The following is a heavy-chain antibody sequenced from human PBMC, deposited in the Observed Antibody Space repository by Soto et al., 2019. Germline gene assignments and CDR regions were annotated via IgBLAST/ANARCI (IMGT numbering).Heavy chain of an antibody. J-gene: IGHJ6*02. Sequence: PSQTLSLTCAISGDSVSSNSAAWNWIRQSPSRGLEWLGRTYYRSKWYNDYAVSVKSRITINPDTSKNQFSLQLNSVTPEDTAVYYCAREGWKGPAGDYYYYGMDVWGQGTTVTVS. CDR3: AREGWKGPAGDYYYYGMDV. CDR2: TYYRSKWYN. D-gene: IGHD6-19*01. CDR1: GDSVSSNSAA. V-gene: IGHV6-1*01.